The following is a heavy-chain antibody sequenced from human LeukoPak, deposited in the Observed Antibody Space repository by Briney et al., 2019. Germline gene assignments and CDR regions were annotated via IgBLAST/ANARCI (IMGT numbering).Heavy chain of an antibody. CDR1: GFTFSSYS. D-gene: IGHD2-21*01. Sequence: GGSLRLSCAASGFTFSSYSMNWVRQAPGEGLEWVSYISSSSSTIYYADSVKGRFTISRDNAKNSLYLQMNSLRAEDTAVYYCARDCFGSLGYWGQGTLVTVSS. V-gene: IGHV3-48*01. J-gene: IGHJ4*02. CDR3: ARDCFGSLGY. CDR2: ISSSSSTI.